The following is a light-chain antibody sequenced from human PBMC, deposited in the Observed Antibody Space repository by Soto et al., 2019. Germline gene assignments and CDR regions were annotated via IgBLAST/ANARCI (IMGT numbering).Light chain of an antibody. CDR2: GAS. CDR1: ESVNNF. Sequence: GLPQNPASLSLSPGERATLSCRASESVNNFLAWYQQKPGQAPRLLIYGASNRATDIPARFSGSGSGTDFTLTISSLEPEDFAVYYCQLSNNWPPKWTFGQGTKVDI. V-gene: IGKV3-11*01. J-gene: IGKJ1*01. CDR3: QLSNNWPPKWT.